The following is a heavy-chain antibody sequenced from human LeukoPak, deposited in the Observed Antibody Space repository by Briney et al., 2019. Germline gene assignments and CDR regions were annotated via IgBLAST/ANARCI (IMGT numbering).Heavy chain of an antibody. CDR3: ATYTHWVAADV. CDR2: MKQDGSEK. V-gene: IGHV3-7*01. J-gene: IGHJ6*01. D-gene: IGHD2-2*02. Sequence: PGGSLRLSCAASGFTLSDSWMSWVRQAPGEGLEWVANMKQDGSEKDHVVSVEGRFTISRDNAKNSLYLQMGSLRAEDTAVNYCATYTHWVAADVCGQGTTVTASS. CDR1: GFTLSDSW.